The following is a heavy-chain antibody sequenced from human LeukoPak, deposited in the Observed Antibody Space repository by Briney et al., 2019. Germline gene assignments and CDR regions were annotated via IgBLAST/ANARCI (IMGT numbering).Heavy chain of an antibody. CDR2: INAGNGNT. D-gene: IGHD3-22*01. Sequence: ASVKVSCKASGYTFTSYGISWVRQAPGQRLEWMGGINAGNGNTKYSQKFQGRVTITRDTSASTAYMELSSLRSEDTAVYYCARGYYDSSGYYDGHQWGQGTLVTVSS. V-gene: IGHV1-3*01. CDR3: ARGYYDSSGYYDGHQ. CDR1: GYTFTSYG. J-gene: IGHJ4*02.